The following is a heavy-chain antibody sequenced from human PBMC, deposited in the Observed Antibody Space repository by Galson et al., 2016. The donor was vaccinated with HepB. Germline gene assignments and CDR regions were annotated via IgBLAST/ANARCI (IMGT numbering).Heavy chain of an antibody. D-gene: IGHD3-10*01. CDR2: ISGGGSK. CDR1: GFAFDSYW. J-gene: IGHJ4*02. Sequence: SLRLSCAASGFAFDSYWMMWVRQAPGKGLEWVSAISGGGSKYYADSVEGRFTISRDNSKNTLYLQMNSLRVEDTAVYYCAKQRGHPVSSYYFDYWGQGTLVTVSS. V-gene: IGHV3-23*01. CDR3: AKQRGHPVSSYYFDY.